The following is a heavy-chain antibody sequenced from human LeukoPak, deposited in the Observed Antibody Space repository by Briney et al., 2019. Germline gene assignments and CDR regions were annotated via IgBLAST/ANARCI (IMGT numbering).Heavy chain of an antibody. CDR2: IYSGGTT. V-gene: IGHV3-66*01. D-gene: IGHD4-11*01. CDR3: AAYSSTLGWLDP. Sequence: GGSLRLSCAASGFTVSSNFMSWVRQAPGMGLEWVSVIYSGGTTNYADSVKGRFAISRDSSKNTLYLQMNSLRSEDTAVYYCAAYSSTLGWLDPWGQGTLVTVSS. J-gene: IGHJ5*02. CDR1: GFTVSSNF.